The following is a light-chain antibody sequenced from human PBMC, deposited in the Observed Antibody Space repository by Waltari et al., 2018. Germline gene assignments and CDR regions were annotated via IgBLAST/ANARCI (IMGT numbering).Light chain of an antibody. CDR3: CSYTRSDTLYV. J-gene: IGLJ1*01. CDR1: STDVGDYNF. Sequence: QSALSQPAAVSGSPGQSITISCTGASTDVGDYNFVSWYQQTPGKDPKLMIYNVNTRPSGGSHRFSGSKSGNTASPTISGLQAEDEADDYCCSYTRSDTLYVFGTGTKLAVL. CDR2: NVN. V-gene: IGLV2-14*03.